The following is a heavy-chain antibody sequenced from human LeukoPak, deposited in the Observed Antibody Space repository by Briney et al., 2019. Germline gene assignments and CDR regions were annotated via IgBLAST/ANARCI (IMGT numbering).Heavy chain of an antibody. D-gene: IGHD1-26*01. CDR2: FDPEDGET. CDR1: GYTLTELS. V-gene: IGHV1-24*01. CDR3: ATAGLLVGATSFDY. J-gene: IGHJ4*02. Sequence: EASVKVSCKVSGYTLTELSMHWVRQAPGKGLEWMGGFDPEDGETIYAQKFQGRVTMTEDTSTDTAYMELSSLRSEDTAVYYCATAGLLVGATSFDYWGQGTLVTVSS.